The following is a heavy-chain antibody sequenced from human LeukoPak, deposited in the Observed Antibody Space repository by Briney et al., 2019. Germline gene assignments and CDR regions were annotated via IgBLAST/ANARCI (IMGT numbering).Heavy chain of an antibody. D-gene: IGHD3-22*01. V-gene: IGHV1-69*13. CDR3: ARANYYDSSGYYSHADY. J-gene: IGHJ4*02. CDR2: IIPILGTA. Sequence: SVKVSCKASGGTFSSYAISWVRQAPGQGLEWMGGIIPILGTANYAQKFQGRVTITADESTSTAYMELSSLRSEDTAVYYCARANYYDSSGYYSHADYWGQGTLVTVSS. CDR1: GGTFSSYA.